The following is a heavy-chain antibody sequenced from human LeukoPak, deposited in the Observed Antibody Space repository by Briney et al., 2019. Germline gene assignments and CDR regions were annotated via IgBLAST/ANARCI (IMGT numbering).Heavy chain of an antibody. J-gene: IGHJ4*02. CDR1: GFTFSNYD. D-gene: IGHD6-19*01. Sequence: PGGSLRLSCAASGFTFSNYDMYWVRQAPGKGLEWVAVISYDGGNKDYGDSVKGRFTISRDNAKNSLYLQMNSLRAEDTAVYYCARDQGLLVVAGRFGYWGQGTLVTVSS. V-gene: IGHV3-30*03. CDR3: ARDQGLLVVAGRFGY. CDR2: ISYDGGNK.